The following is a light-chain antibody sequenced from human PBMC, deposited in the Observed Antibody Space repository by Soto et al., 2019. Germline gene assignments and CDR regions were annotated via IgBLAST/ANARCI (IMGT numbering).Light chain of an antibody. CDR3: SSYTISSTYV. J-gene: IGLJ1*01. CDR1: SSDVGTYDD. V-gene: IGLV2-14*01. CDR2: EVT. Sequence: QSALTQPASVSASPGQSITISCTGTSSDVGTYDDVSWYRQHPGKGPKLLIYEVTNRPSGVSNRFSGSKPGNTASLTISGLQAEDEADYYCSSYTISSTYVFGSGTKVTVL.